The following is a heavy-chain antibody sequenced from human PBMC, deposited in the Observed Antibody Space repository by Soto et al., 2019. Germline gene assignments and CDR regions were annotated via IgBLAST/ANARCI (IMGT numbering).Heavy chain of an antibody. CDR1: GLIFSDVW. D-gene: IGHD1-1*01. V-gene: IGHV3-15*01. CDR2: IKTKPDDGTI. Sequence: GSLRLSCAASGLIFSDVWMTWVRQAPGKGLEWVGRIKTKPDDGTIDYAAPVRGRFTISRDDSKNTLYLQMTSLTPDDTGVYYCTTSNLGVDFWGPGTLVTVSS. J-gene: IGHJ4*02. CDR3: TTSNLGVDF.